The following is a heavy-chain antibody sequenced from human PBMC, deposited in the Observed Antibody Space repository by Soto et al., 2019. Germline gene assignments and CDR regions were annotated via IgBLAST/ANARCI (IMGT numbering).Heavy chain of an antibody. D-gene: IGHD7-27*01. CDR3: ATCQLGEYYYAMDI. CDR1: GDSITTYKW. V-gene: IGHV4-4*02. CDR2: IYDSGNT. Sequence: PSETLSLTCGVSGDSITTYKWWTWVRQTPGKGLEWIGEIYDSGNTRYNPSLKSRVTISKDTSKNELSLKLNSVTVADTVVYYCATCQLGEYYYAMDIWGQGTTVTVSS. J-gene: IGHJ6*02.